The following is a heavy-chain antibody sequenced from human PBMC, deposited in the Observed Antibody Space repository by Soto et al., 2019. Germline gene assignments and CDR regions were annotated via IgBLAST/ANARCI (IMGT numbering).Heavy chain of an antibody. CDR2: ISGKNGNT. CDR3: ARVSSSIVVVPDYGMDV. D-gene: IGHD2-15*01. J-gene: IGHJ6*02. V-gene: IGHV1-18*04. Sequence: QDQLVQSGVEVKKPGASVKVSCKASGYTFISHGISWVRQAPGQGLEWMGWISGKNGNTNYAQKLQGRVTLTTDTSTSTAYMELRSLRSDDTAVYYCARVSSSIVVVPDYGMDVWGQGTTVTVSS. CDR1: GYTFISHG.